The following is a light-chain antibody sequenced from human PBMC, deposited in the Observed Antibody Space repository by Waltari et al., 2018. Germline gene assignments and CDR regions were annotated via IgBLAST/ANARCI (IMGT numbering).Light chain of an antibody. CDR1: SSDIGGHHY. Sequence: QSALTQPPSASGSPGQSVTISCTGTSSDIGGHHYVSWYQQHPGKAPKLMIYDVTKRPAGVPDRFSASKSGNTASLTVSGLQADDEADYYCCSYAGNNKYVFGTGTKVTVL. V-gene: IGLV2-8*01. J-gene: IGLJ1*01. CDR3: CSYAGNNKYV. CDR2: DVT.